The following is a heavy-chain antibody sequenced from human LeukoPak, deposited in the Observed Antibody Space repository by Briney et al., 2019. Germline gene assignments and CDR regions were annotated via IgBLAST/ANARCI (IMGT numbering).Heavy chain of an antibody. CDR1: GFTFSSYS. CDR2: ITSDSRYI. Sequence: GGSLRLSCAASGFTFSSYSMNWVRQAPGKGLEWVSSITSDSRYIFYADSVKGRFTISRDNAKSSLYLQMNSLRAEDAAVYYCAKAPVTSCRGAFCYPFDYWGQGTLVTVSS. V-gene: IGHV3-21*04. J-gene: IGHJ4*02. CDR3: AKAPVTSCRGAFCYPFDY. D-gene: IGHD2-15*01.